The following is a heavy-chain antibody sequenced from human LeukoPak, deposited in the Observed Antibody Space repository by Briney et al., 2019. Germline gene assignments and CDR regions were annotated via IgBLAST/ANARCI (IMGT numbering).Heavy chain of an antibody. CDR3: AKATGYLL. V-gene: IGHV3-23*01. CDR2: ISNSGGTT. Sequence: PGGSLRLSCAASGFTFSSYDMTWVRQAPGKGLEWVSTISNSGGTTYYADSVKGRFTISRDDSENTLYLQMNSLRAEDTAVYYCAKATGYLLWGQGTLVTVSS. J-gene: IGHJ4*02. CDR1: GFTFSSYD. D-gene: IGHD1-14*01.